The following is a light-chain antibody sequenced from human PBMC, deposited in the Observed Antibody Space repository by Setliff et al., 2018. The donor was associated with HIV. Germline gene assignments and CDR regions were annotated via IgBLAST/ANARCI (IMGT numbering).Light chain of an antibody. J-gene: IGKJ3*01. V-gene: IGKV3-11*01. CDR1: QSVSSY. CDR3: QQRSSWPRFT. Sequence: EIVLTQSPATLSLSPGERATLSCRASQSVSSYLAWYQQKPGQAPRLLIYDASNRATAIPARFSGSGSGTDFTLTISSLEPEDFAVYYCQQRSSWPRFTFGPGTKVDIK. CDR2: DAS.